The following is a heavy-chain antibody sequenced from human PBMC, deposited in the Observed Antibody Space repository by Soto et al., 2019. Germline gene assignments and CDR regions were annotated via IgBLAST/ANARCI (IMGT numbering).Heavy chain of an antibody. D-gene: IGHD6-13*01. CDR2: ISYDGSNK. Sequence: QVQLVESGGGVVQPGRSLRLSCAASGFTFSSYGMHWVRQAPGKGLEWVAVISYDGSNKYYADFVKVRFTISRDNSKNTLYLQMNSLRAEDTAVYYCAKDRVSIAAAGQYYFDYWGQGTLVTASS. J-gene: IGHJ4*02. CDR1: GFTFSSYG. CDR3: AKDRVSIAAAGQYYFDY. V-gene: IGHV3-30*18.